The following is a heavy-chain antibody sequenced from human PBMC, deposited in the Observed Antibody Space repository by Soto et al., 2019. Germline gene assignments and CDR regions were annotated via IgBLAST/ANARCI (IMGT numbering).Heavy chain of an antibody. D-gene: IGHD6-13*01. J-gene: IGHJ5*02. CDR2: IFSNDEK. V-gene: IGHV2-26*04. CDR1: GFSLSNAGLG. Sequence: QVTVKESGPVLVKPTETLTLTCTVSGFSLSNAGLGVSWIRQPPGKALEWLAHIFSNDEKSYSTSLKSRLTTSTATSKSQVVLTRTNMDPVDTATYYCASTYSTSWYWFDPWGQGTLVTVSS. CDR3: ASTYSTSWYWFDP.